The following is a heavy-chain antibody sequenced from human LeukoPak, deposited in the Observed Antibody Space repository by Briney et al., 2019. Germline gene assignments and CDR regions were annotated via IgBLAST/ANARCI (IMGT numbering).Heavy chain of an antibody. Sequence: GGSLRLSCAASGFTFSSYGMHWVRQAPGKGLEWVAFIRYDGSNKYYADSVKGRFTISRDNSKNTLYLQMNSLRAEDTAVYYCAKGTRSGIPAAIPFDYWGQGTLVTVSS. CDR3: AKGTRSGIPAAIPFDY. CDR2: IRYDGSNK. D-gene: IGHD2-2*01. J-gene: IGHJ4*02. V-gene: IGHV3-30*02. CDR1: GFTFSSYG.